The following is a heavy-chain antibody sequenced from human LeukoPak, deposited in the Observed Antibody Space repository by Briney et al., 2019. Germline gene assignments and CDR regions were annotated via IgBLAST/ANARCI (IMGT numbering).Heavy chain of an antibody. J-gene: IGHJ5*02. Sequence: PSETLSLTCTVSGGSVSSYYWSWIRQPPGKGLEWIAYIYYSGSTKYNPSLKSRFTISLDRSKNQFSLKLRSVTAADTAVYYCARLQVHCGGDCYTRWFDPWGQGTLVTVSS. CDR2: IYYSGST. D-gene: IGHD2-21*02. CDR3: ARLQVHCGGDCYTRWFDP. CDR1: GGSVSSYY. V-gene: IGHV4-59*08.